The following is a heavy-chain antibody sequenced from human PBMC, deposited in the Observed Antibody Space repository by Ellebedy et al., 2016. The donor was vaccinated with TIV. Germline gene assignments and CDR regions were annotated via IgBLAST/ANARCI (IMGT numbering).Heavy chain of an antibody. J-gene: IGHJ4*02. Sequence: GGSLRLSCAASGFSLSSYAMHWVRQAPGKGLEYVSAISSKGDSTYYANSVKGRFTISRDNSKNTLYLQMNSLRAEDTAVYYCARDRREWELLNPLFDYWGQGTLVTVSS. CDR3: ARDRREWELLNPLFDY. CDR2: ISSKGDST. CDR1: GFSLSSYA. D-gene: IGHD1-26*01. V-gene: IGHV3-64*01.